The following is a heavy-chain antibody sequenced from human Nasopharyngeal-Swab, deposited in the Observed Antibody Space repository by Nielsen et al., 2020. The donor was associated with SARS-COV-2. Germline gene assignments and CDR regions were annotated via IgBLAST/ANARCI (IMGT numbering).Heavy chain of an antibody. CDR2: IYYSGST. Sequence: APGKGLEWIGYIYYSGSTNYNPSLKSRVTISVDTSKNQFSLKLSSVTAADTAVYYCARSGPHYGMDVWGQGTTVTVSS. J-gene: IGHJ6*02. CDR3: ARSGPHYGMDV. V-gene: IGHV4-59*01.